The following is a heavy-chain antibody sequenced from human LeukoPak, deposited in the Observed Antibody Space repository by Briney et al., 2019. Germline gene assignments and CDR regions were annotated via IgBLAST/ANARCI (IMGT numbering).Heavy chain of an antibody. V-gene: IGHV1-18*01. D-gene: IGHD6-19*01. CDR2: IRSYNGHT. CDR3: ARDLLVAGSPDPLAF. CDR1: GYTFTTYG. J-gene: IGHJ4*02. Sequence: ASVKVSCKASGYTFTTYGISWVRQAPGRGLEWVGWIRSYNGHTNYARRLQGRVTMTTDTSTTTVYMELRNLRSDDTAVYYCARDLLVAGSPDPLAFWGRGTLVTVSS.